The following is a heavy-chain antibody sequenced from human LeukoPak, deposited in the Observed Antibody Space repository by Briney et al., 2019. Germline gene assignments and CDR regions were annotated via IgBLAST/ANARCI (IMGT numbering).Heavy chain of an antibody. J-gene: IGHJ4*02. CDR3: ARGPITFSSGWQN. D-gene: IGHD6-19*01. Sequence: GGSLRLSCAASGFTFSSYAMHWVRQAPGKGLEWVAVISYDGSNKYYADSVKGRFTISRDNSKNTLYQQMNSLRAEDTAVYYCARGPITFSSGWQNWGQGTLVTVSS. CDR1: GFTFSSYA. CDR2: ISYDGSNK. V-gene: IGHV3-30*04.